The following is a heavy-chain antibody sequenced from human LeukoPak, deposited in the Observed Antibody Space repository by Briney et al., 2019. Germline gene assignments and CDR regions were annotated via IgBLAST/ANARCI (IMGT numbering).Heavy chain of an antibody. D-gene: IGHD6-13*01. CDR1: GFTFSSYA. Sequence: GGSLRLSCAASGFTFSSYAMSWVRQAPGKGLEWVSAISGSGGSTYYADSVKGRFTISRDNSKNTLYLQMNSLRAEDTAVYYCAKDWVVGGSWHPNWFDPWGQGTLVTVSS. CDR3: AKDWVVGGSWHPNWFDP. V-gene: IGHV3-23*01. J-gene: IGHJ5*02. CDR2: ISGSGGST.